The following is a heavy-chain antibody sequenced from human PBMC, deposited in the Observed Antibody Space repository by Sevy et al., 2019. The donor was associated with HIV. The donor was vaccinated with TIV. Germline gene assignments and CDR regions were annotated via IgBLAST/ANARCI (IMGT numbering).Heavy chain of an antibody. V-gene: IGHV3-53*01. CDR2: IYSGGST. D-gene: IGHD5-12*01. J-gene: IGHJ3*02. CDR1: GFTVSSNY. Sequence: GGCLRLSCAASGFTVSSNYMSWVRQAPGKGLEWVSVIYSGGSTYYADSVKGRFTISRDNSKNTLYLQMNSLRAEDTAVYYCARETVRGYSGYGAAFDIWGQGTMVTVSS. CDR3: ARETVRGYSGYGAAFDI.